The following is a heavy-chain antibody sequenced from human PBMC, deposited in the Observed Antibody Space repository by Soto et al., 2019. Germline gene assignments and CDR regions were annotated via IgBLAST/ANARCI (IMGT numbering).Heavy chain of an antibody. CDR3: ARYCSGGTCQYAFDI. CDR1: GGSISSGDYY. V-gene: IGHV4-31*03. J-gene: IGHJ3*02. CDR2: MSYSGTT. D-gene: IGHD2-15*01. Sequence: SETLSLTCTVSGGSISSGDYYWSRIRRHPGKGLEWIAYMSYSGTTYYNPSLKTRVIISLDTSTNQFSLKLSSVTAADTAVYFCARYCSGGTCQYAFDIWGQGXMVTVSS.